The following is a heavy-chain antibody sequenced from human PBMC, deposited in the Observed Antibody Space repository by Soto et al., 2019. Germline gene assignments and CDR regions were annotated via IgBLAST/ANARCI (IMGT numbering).Heavy chain of an antibody. CDR3: AIDLWWYTH. D-gene: IGHD2-15*01. CDR2: ISGGGSGA. J-gene: IGHJ4*02. V-gene: IGHV3-23*01. Sequence: DVQLLEAGGGLVQPGGSLRLSCTASGFTFSDHAMTWVRQAPGKGLEWLSGISGGGSGAYYADSVKGLFTVSRANSNNTLFLQMDSLIVEDTAVYYWAIDLWWYTHWGQGTLVTVSS. CDR1: GFTFSDHA.